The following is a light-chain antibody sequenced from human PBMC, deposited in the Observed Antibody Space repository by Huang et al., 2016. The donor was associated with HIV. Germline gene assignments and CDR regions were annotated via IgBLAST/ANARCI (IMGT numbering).Light chain of an antibody. V-gene: IGKV3-20*01. J-gene: IGKJ2*01. CDR2: GAS. CDR3: QQYDSSPMYT. CDR1: QSVSSTF. Sequence: EIVLTQSPGTLSLSPGVRATLSCRASQSVSSTFLAWYQQKPGQAPRLLIYGASNRATGIPDRFSGSGSGTDFTLTISRLEPEDFAVYHCQQYDSSPMYTFGQGTKLEIK.